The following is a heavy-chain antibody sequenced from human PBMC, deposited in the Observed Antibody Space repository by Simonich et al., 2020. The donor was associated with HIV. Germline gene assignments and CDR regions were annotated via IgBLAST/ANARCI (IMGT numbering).Heavy chain of an antibody. CDR2: INPRRSP. D-gene: IGHD2-2*01. J-gene: IGHJ4*02. CDR1: GGSFSGYY. Sequence: QVQLQQWGAGLLKPSETLSLTCAVYGGSFSGYYWSWIRQPPGKGLEWIGEINPRRSPHFNPSLKSRVTISVDTSKNQFSLKLSSVTAADTAVYYCARGFYQRLYYFDYWGQGTLVTVSS. CDR3: ARGFYQRLYYFDY. V-gene: IGHV4-34*01.